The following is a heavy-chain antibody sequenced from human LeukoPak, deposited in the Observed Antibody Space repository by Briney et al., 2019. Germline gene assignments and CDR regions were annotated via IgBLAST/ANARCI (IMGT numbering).Heavy chain of an antibody. Sequence: GGSLRLSCAASGFVFSDYGMHWVRQAPGKGLEWVAFIRYDGSNKYYADSVKGRFTISRDNSKNTLYLQMNSLRAEDTAVYYCAKDQGPIAARPTLFDYWGQGTLVTVSS. CDR3: AKDQGPIAARPTLFDY. V-gene: IGHV3-30*02. J-gene: IGHJ4*02. D-gene: IGHD6-6*01. CDR1: GFVFSDYG. CDR2: IRYDGSNK.